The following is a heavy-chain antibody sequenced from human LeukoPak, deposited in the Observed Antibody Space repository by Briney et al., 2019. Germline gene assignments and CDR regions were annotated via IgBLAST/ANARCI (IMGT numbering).Heavy chain of an antibody. D-gene: IGHD3-10*01. CDR1: GGSISSGDYY. Sequence: KPSRTLSLTCTVSGGSISSGDYYWSWIRQPPGKGLEWIGYIYYSGSTYYNPSLKSRVTISVDTSKNQFSLKLSSVTAADTAVYYCARDRGYGSGSPVENYFDYWGQGTLVTVSS. CDR3: ARDRGYGSGSPVENYFDY. J-gene: IGHJ4*02. CDR2: IYYSGST. V-gene: IGHV4-30-4*01.